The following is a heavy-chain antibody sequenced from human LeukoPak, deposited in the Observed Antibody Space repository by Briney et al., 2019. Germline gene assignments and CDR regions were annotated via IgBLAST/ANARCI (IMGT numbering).Heavy chain of an antibody. CDR2: IYTSGST. CDR3: ARDQQGSYYYYYGMDV. J-gene: IGHJ6*02. Sequence: SETLSLTCTVSGGSISSYYWSWIRQPAGKGLEWIGRIYTSGSTNYNPSLKSRVTISVGTSKNQFSLKLSSVTAADTAVYYCARDQQGSYYYYYGMDVWGQGTTVTVSS. D-gene: IGHD7-27*01. CDR1: GGSISSYY. V-gene: IGHV4-4*07.